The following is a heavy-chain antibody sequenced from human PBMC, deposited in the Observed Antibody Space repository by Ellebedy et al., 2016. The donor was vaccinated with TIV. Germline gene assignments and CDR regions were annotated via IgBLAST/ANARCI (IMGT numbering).Heavy chain of an antibody. J-gene: IGHJ5*02. V-gene: IGHV4-34*01. CDR1: GGSLSGYY. Sequence: SETLSLXXAVYGGSLSGYYWSWIRQPPEKGLEWIGEINQSGSTNYNPSLKNRITISIDTSQNQFSLRLSSVTAADTAVYYCARVRGYCTSTNCFNWFDLWGQGSLVTVSA. CDR3: ARVRGYCTSTNCFNWFDL. CDR2: INQSGST. D-gene: IGHD2-2*01.